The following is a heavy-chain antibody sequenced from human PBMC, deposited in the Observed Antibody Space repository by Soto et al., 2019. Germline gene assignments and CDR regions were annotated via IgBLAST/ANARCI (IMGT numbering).Heavy chain of an antibody. CDR3: ARGEYYNIGQLVSRYYYYYGMDV. J-gene: IGHJ6*02. CDR2: IYPGDSDT. CDR1: GYSFTSYW. D-gene: IGHD6-6*01. V-gene: IGHV5-51*01. Sequence: PGESLKISCKGSGYSFTSYWIGWVRQMPGKGLEWMGIIYPGDSDTRYSPSFQGQVTISADKSISTAYLQWSSLKASDTAMYYCARGEYYNIGQLVSRYYYYYGMDVWGQGTTVTVSS.